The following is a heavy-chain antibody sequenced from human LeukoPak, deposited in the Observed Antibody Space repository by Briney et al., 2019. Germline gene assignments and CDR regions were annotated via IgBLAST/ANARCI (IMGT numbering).Heavy chain of an antibody. CDR3: ARGYGSGKAYGMDV. CDR2: IYYSGST. D-gene: IGHD3-10*01. Sequence: SETLSLTCTVSGGSISSGDYYWSWIRQPPGKGLEWIGYIYYSGSTYYNPSLKSRVTISVDTSKNQFSLKLSSVIAADTAVYYCARGYGSGKAYGMDVWGQGTTVTVSS. V-gene: IGHV4-30-4*01. CDR1: GGSISSGDYY. J-gene: IGHJ6*02.